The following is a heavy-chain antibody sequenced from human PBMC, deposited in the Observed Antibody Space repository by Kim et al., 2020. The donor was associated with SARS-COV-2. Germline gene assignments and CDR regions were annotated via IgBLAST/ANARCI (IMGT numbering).Heavy chain of an antibody. D-gene: IGHD3-10*01. CDR1: GGSISSSNW. J-gene: IGHJ3*02. CDR2: IYHSGST. Sequence: SETLSLTCAVSGGSISSSNWWSWVRQPPGKGLEWIGEIYHSGSTNYNPSLKSRVTISVDKSKNQFSLKLSSVTAADTAVYYCARDSRVRGAGIPYDAFDIWGQGTMVTVSS. CDR3: ARDSRVRGAGIPYDAFDI. V-gene: IGHV4-4*02.